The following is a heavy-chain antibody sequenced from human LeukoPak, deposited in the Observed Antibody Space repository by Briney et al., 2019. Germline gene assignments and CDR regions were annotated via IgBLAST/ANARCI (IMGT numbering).Heavy chain of an antibody. J-gene: IGHJ4*02. D-gene: IGHD2-15*01. V-gene: IGHV3-74*01. CDR1: GFTFSSHW. Sequence: PGGSLGLSCAASGFTFSSHWMHWVRQTPGKGLVWVSRINTDESRINHADSVKGRFTISRDNAKNMLYLQMNSLRAEDTAVYYCARGGLFKYFFDYWGQGTPVTVSS. CDR3: ARGGLFKYFFDY. CDR2: INTDESRI.